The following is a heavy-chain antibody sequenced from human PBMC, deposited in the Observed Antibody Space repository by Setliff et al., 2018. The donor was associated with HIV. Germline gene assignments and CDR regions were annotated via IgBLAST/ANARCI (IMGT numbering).Heavy chain of an antibody. CDR1: GFSFGAYA. CDR3: AKTFYYDSSGNHNFEY. D-gene: IGHD3-22*01. J-gene: IGHJ4*02. V-gene: IGHV3-23*01. CDR2: MSGSGDTT. Sequence: GGSLRLSCAASGFSFGAYAMSWVRQGPGKGLEWVSVMSGSGDTTYYADAVKGRFTISRDKSKNTVYLQMNSLRAGDTAVYYCAKTFYYDSSGNHNFEYWGQGTLVTVSS.